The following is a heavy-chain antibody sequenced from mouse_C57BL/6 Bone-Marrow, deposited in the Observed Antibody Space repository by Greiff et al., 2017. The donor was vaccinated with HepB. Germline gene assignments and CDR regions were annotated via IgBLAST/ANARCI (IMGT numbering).Heavy chain of an antibody. Sequence: EVMLVESGGGLVQPGGSMKLSCAASGFTFSDAWMDWVRQSPEKGLEWVAEIRNKANNHATYYAESVKGRFTISRDDSKSSVYLQMDSLRAEDTGIYYCTRETVTGAWFAYWGQGTLVTVSA. CDR3: TRETVTGAWFAY. J-gene: IGHJ3*01. D-gene: IGHD2-13*01. CDR1: GFTFSDAW. CDR2: IRNKANNHAT. V-gene: IGHV6-6*01.